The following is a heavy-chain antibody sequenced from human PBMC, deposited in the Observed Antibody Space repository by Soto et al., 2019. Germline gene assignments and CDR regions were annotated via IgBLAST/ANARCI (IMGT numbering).Heavy chain of an antibody. CDR3: ARGRKKYCSSTSCYAEGWGFDY. D-gene: IGHD2-2*01. J-gene: IGHJ4*02. CDR1: GGSISSYY. Sequence: QVQLQESGPGLVKPSETLSLTCTVSGGSISSYYWSWIRQPPGKGLEWIGYIYYSGSTNYNPSLKSRVTISVDTSKNKFSLKLSSVTAADTAVYYCARGRKKYCSSTSCYAEGWGFDYWGQGTLVTVSS. CDR2: IYYSGST. V-gene: IGHV4-59*01.